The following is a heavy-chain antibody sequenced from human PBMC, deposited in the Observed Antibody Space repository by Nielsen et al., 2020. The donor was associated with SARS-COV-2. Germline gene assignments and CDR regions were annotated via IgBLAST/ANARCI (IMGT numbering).Heavy chain of an antibody. V-gene: IGHV4-30-4*01. J-gene: IGHJ3*02. D-gene: IGHD3-16*02. CDR2: IYYSGST. Sequence: WIRQPPGKGLEWIGYIYYSGSTYCNPSLKSRVTISVDTSKNQFSLKLSSVTAADTAVYYCARAETHYDYVWGSYRHDAFDIWGQGTMVTVSS. CDR3: ARAETHYDYVWGSYRHDAFDI.